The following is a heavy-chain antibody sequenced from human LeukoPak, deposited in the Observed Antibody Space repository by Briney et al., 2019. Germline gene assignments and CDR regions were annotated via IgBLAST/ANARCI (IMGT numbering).Heavy chain of an antibody. D-gene: IGHD6-19*01. Sequence: GGSLRLSCAVSGFTFSGFWMSWSRQAPGKGLEWVASINSDGSEGYYADVVKGRFTISRDNAKNSLYLQINSLRAEDAAVYYCAKQSSGWYLVRYWGQGTLVTVSS. CDR2: INSDGSEG. CDR1: GFTFSGFW. CDR3: AKQSSGWYLVRY. J-gene: IGHJ4*02. V-gene: IGHV3-7*03.